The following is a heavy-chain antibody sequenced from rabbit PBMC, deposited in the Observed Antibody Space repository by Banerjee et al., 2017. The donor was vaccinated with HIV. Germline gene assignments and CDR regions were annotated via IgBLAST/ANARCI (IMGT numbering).Heavy chain of an antibody. CDR2: IDTGSGST. J-gene: IGHJ2*01. V-gene: IGHV1S45*01. D-gene: IGHD6-1*01. CDR3: ARDRYYSYGYSHYAYTI. CDR1: GFSFSSRYY. Sequence: QEQLVESGGGLVQPEGSLTLTCTASGFSFSSRYYMCWVRQAPGKGLEWIGCIDTGSGSTYYASWAKGRFTISKTSSTTVTLQMTSLTAADTATYFCARDRYYSYGYSHYAYTIWGQGTLVTVS.